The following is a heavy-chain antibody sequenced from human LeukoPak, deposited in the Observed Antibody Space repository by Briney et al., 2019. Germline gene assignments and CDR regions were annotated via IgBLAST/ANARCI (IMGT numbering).Heavy chain of an antibody. Sequence: ASVKVSCKASGYTFTGYYLHWVRQAPGQGLEWMGWINPNSGGTNYAQKFQGRVTMTRDTSISTAYMELSRLRSDDTAVYYCARDPRSDYDFWSGYGAYYYYYYYMDVWGKGTTVTVSS. D-gene: IGHD3-3*01. V-gene: IGHV1-2*02. CDR1: GYTFTGYY. CDR3: ARDPRSDYDFWSGYGAYYYYYYYMDV. CDR2: INPNSGGT. J-gene: IGHJ6*03.